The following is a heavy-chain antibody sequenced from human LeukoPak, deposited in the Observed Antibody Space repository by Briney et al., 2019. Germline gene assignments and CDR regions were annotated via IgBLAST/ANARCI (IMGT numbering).Heavy chain of an antibody. CDR3: VRLQRAVTGNY. Sequence: GGSLRLSCAASGFTFGSYEMNWVRQAPGKGLEWVSYISSSGSTIYYADSVKGRFTISRDNAKNSLYLQMNSLRAEDTAVYYCVRLQRAVTGNYWGQGTLVTVSS. V-gene: IGHV3-48*03. J-gene: IGHJ4*02. CDR1: GFTFGSYE. D-gene: IGHD4-11*01. CDR2: ISSSGSTI.